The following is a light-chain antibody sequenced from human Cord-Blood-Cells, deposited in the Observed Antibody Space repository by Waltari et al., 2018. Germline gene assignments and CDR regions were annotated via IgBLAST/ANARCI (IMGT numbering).Light chain of an antibody. CDR1: QSISSY. CDR2: AAS. J-gene: IGKJ1*01. V-gene: IGKV1-39*01. CDR3: QQSYSTLWT. Sequence: DIKMTQSPSSLSASVGDRVTITCRASQSISSYFKWYQQKPGKAPKLLIHAASSLQSGVPSRFSGSGSGTDFTLTISSLQPEDFAAYYCQQSYSTLWTFGQGTKVEIK.